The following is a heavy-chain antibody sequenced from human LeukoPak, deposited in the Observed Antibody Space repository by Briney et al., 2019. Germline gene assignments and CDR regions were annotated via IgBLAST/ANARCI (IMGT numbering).Heavy chain of an antibody. V-gene: IGHV3-9*01. D-gene: IGHD2-21*02. CDR1: GFTFDDYA. Sequence: GGSLRLSCAASGFTFDDYAMHWVRQAPGKGLEWVSGISWNSGSIGYADSVKGRFTTSRDNAKNSLYLQMNSLRAEDTALYYCAKVTSATAPFDYWGQGTLVTVSS. CDR2: ISWNSGSI. J-gene: IGHJ4*02. CDR3: AKVTSATAPFDY.